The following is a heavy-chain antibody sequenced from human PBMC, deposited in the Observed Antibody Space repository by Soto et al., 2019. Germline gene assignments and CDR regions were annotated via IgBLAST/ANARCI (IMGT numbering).Heavy chain of an antibody. J-gene: IGHJ4*02. CDR1: GFTFNNYA. CDR3: AKGRGGSGSLTPRVDF. Sequence: EVQLLESGGGLVQPGGSLRLSCAASGFTFNNYAMTWVRQAPGKGLEWVSAISGGGDTTYYADSVKGRFTVSRDGSKNTMELPMSSLRAEDTALYYCAKGRGGSGSLTPRVDFWGQGTLVTVSS. CDR2: ISGGGDTT. D-gene: IGHD3-10*01. V-gene: IGHV3-23*01.